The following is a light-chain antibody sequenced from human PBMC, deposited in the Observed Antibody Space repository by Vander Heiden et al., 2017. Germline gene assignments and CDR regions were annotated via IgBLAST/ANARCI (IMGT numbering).Light chain of an antibody. CDR2: EVT. J-gene: IGLJ2*01. V-gene: IGLV2-8*01. CDR1: SGDIGNFNY. CDR3: TSYTASNTYV. Sequence: QSALTQPPSASGSPGQSVTIPCTGTSGDIGNFNYVSWYQQHPGKAPKLMIYEVTKRPSGVPDRFSGSQSGNTASLTVSGLQADDEAEYYCTSYTASNTYVFGGGTKLTVL.